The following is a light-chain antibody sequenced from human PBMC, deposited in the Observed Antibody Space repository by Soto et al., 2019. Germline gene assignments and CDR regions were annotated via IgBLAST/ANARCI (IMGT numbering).Light chain of an antibody. V-gene: IGKV3-15*01. CDR3: QHDNEWPLT. CDR2: FAS. CDR1: QTVSNN. J-gene: IGKJ4*01. Sequence: ERVMTQFPATLSVSPGAKATLSCGASQTVSNNLAWYQQKPGQAPRLLIYFASTRATGVPARFSGSGSGTEFTLTISNLQSEDSAVYYCQHDNEWPLTFGGGTKLETK.